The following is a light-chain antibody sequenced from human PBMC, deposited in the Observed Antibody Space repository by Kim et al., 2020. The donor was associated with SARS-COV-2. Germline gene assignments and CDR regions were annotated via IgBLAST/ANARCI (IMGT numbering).Light chain of an antibody. V-gene: IGKV3-11*01. CDR1: QSISSY. Sequence: EIVLTQSPATLSLSPGERATLSCRASQSISSYLAWYQQKPGQAPRLLIYDASNRATGIPARFSGSGSGTDFTLTISSLEPEDFAVYYWQRRSNWPHTFGEGTKVDIK. CDR2: DAS. J-gene: IGKJ4*01. CDR3: QRRSNWPHT.